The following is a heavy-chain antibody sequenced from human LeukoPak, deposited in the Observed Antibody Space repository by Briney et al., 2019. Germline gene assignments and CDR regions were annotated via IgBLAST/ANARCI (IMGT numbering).Heavy chain of an antibody. J-gene: IGHJ4*02. V-gene: IGHV4-39*01. CDR1: GGSISNPNYY. CDR3: ARRSSNPVGAIDY. D-gene: IGHD1-26*01. Sequence: SETLSLTCTVSGGSISNPNYYWGWIRQPPGKGLGWIGSFSYSGTYYNPSLENRVTISVDTSRNQFSLKLTSVTAADTAVYYCARRSSNPVGAIDYWGQGTLVTVSS. CDR2: FSYSGT.